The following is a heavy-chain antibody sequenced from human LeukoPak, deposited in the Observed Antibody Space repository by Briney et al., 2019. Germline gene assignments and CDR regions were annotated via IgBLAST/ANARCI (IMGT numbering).Heavy chain of an antibody. V-gene: IGHV4-39*01. CDR2: IYYSGST. Sequence: SETLSLTCTVSGGSISSSSYYWGWIRQPPGKGLEWIGSIYYSGSTYYNPSLKSRVTISVDTSKNQFSLKLSSVTAADTAVYYCARHPVGPNFDYWGQGTLVTVSS. CDR1: GGSISSSSYY. J-gene: IGHJ4*02. CDR3: ARHPVGPNFDY. D-gene: IGHD3-16*01.